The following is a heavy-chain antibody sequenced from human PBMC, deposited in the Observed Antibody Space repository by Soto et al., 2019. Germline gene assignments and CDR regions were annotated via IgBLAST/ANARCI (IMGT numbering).Heavy chain of an antibody. CDR1: GGSISSYY. J-gene: IGHJ5*02. V-gene: IGHV4-59*08. Sequence: SETLSLTCTVSGGSISSYYWSWIRQPPGKGLEWIGYIYYSGSTNYNPSLKSRVTISVDTSKNQFSLKLSSVTAADTAVYYCARQMYYDFWSGYRTANNWFDPWGQGTLVTVSS. CDR2: IYYSGST. D-gene: IGHD3-3*01. CDR3: ARQMYYDFWSGYRTANNWFDP.